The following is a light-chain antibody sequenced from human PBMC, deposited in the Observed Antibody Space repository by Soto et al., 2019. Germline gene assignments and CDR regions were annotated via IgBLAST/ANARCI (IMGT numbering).Light chain of an antibody. CDR1: QSLLHTNGYSY. Sequence: IVMTQSPLSLPVTPGEPASISCRSSQSLLHTNGYSYLDWYLQKPGQSPQLLIYLASTRASGVPDRFSGSGSGTEFTLKISRVEAEDVVVYYCMQALQTHPYTFGQGTKLEIK. V-gene: IGKV2-28*01. J-gene: IGKJ2*01. CDR3: MQALQTHPYT. CDR2: LAS.